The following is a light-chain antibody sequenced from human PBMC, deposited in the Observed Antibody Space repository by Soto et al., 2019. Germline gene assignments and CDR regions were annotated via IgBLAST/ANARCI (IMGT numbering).Light chain of an antibody. Sequence: QSVLTQPPSVSGAPGQRVTLSCTGNSSNLGAGYDVHWYQQLPGAAPKLVIFGNRNRPSGVPERFSGSKSGNTASLTISGLQAEDEADYYCCSYAGSYTSLYVFGTGTKVTVL. V-gene: IGLV1-40*01. CDR3: CSYAGSYTSLYV. CDR1: SSNLGAGYD. J-gene: IGLJ1*01. CDR2: GNR.